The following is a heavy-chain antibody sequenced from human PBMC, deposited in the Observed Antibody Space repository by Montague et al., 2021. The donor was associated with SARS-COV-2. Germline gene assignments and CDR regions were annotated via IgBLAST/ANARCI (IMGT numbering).Heavy chain of an antibody. Sequence: SETLSLTCAVYGGSFSGYYWSWFRQPPGKGLEWIGEINHSGSTNYNPSLKSRVTISVDTSKNQFSLKLSSVTAADTAVYYCARGRYSSSWYGDGRNWFDPWGQGTLVTVSP. J-gene: IGHJ5*02. D-gene: IGHD6-13*01. V-gene: IGHV4-34*01. CDR3: ARGRYSSSWYGDGRNWFDP. CDR1: GGSFSGYY. CDR2: INHSGST.